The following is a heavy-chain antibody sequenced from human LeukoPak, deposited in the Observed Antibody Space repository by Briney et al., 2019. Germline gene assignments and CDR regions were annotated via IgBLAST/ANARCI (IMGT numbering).Heavy chain of an antibody. CDR2: ISAYNGNT. Sequence: GASVKVSCKASGYTFTSYGISWVRRAPGQGLEWMGWISAYNGNTNYAQKLQGRVTMTTDTSTSTAYMELRSLRSDDTAVYYCARGDLNYYGSGSYYNGDYWGQGTLVTVSS. J-gene: IGHJ4*02. CDR3: ARGDLNYYGSGSYYNGDY. D-gene: IGHD3-10*01. CDR1: GYTFTSYG. V-gene: IGHV1-18*01.